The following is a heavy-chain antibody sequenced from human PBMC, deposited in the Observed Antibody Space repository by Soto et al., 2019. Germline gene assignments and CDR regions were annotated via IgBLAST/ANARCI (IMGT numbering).Heavy chain of an antibody. CDR3: ARGDTMAKGDAPDKYTVVS. D-gene: IGHD3-10*01. J-gene: IGHJ4*02. Sequence: SETLSLTFAVYGGSLSGYYWTWIRQPPGKGLEWIGEINYSGNTNENPSLKSPVTISVDTSKNQFSLKLRSVTAADTAVYYCARGDTMAKGDAPDKYTVVSWGRGGLVTVSS. V-gene: IGHV4-34*01. CDR1: GGSLSGYY. CDR2: INYSGNT.